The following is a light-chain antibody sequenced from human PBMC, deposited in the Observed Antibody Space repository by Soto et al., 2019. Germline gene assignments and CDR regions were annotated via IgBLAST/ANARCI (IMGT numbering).Light chain of an antibody. J-gene: IGKJ1*01. CDR2: GAS. CDR1: QSVTNNY. CDR3: QQYANSPRT. V-gene: IGKV3-20*01. Sequence: KVLTQSPCTLSLSPGERATLSCRASQSVTNNYLAWYQQKPGQAPRLLIYGASIRATGIPDRFSGSGSGKDFTLTINRLEPEDFAIYYCQQYANSPRTFGQGTKVEI.